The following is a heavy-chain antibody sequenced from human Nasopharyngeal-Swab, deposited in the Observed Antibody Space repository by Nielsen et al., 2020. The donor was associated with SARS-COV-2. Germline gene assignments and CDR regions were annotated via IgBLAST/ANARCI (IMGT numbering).Heavy chain of an antibody. J-gene: IGHJ4*02. D-gene: IGHD3-9*01. CDR3: ARDPDYDILTGYYQDY. CDR2: ISSSSSYI. V-gene: IGHV3-21*01. Sequence: SCAASGFTFSSYSMNWVRQAPGKGLEWVSSISSSSSYIYYADSVKGRFTISRDNAKNSLYLQMNSLRAEDTAVYYCARDPDYDILTGYYQDYWGQGTLVTVSS. CDR1: GFTFSSYS.